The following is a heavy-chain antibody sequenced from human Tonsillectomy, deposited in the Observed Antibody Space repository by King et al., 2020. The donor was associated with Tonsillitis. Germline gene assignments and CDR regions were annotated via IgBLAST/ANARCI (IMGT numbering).Heavy chain of an antibody. CDR3: ARDGRLYYYYYGMDV. Sequence: VQLQESGPGLVKPSETLSLTCTVSGGSISSYYWSWIRQPAGKGLEWIGRIYTSGSTNYNPSLTSRVTMSGDTSKNQFSLKLSSGTAADTAVYFCARDGRLYYYYYGMDVWGQGTTVTVSS. V-gene: IGHV4-4*07. J-gene: IGHJ6*02. D-gene: IGHD1-26*01. CDR2: IYTSGST. CDR1: GGSISSYY.